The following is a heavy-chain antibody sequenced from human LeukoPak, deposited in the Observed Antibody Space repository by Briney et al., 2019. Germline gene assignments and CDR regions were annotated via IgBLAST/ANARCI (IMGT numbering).Heavy chain of an antibody. Sequence: SETLSLTCAGSGGAFTGYYWSWIRQPPGKGLEWIGEINHSGATNYNPSLKSRVTISVDTSKNQFSLRLTSVSAADTGVYYCATPTRGGIAVTGTFGLWGQGTQVTVSS. J-gene: IGHJ4*02. D-gene: IGHD6-19*01. CDR2: INHSGAT. CDR1: GGAFTGYY. CDR3: ATPTRGGIAVTGTFGL. V-gene: IGHV4-34*01.